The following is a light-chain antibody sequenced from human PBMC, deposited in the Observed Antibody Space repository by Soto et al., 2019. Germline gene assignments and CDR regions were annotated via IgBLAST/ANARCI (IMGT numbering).Light chain of an antibody. Sequence: DIQMTQSPSSLSAFVGDRVTISCRASPGISNSVAWYQQKPGKVPKVLIYDASTLQSGVPSRFSGSGSGPDFTLTISSLQPEDVAIYYCQKYNSGLETFGPGTKVDIK. CDR2: DAS. V-gene: IGKV1-27*01. CDR1: PGISNS. J-gene: IGKJ3*01. CDR3: QKYNSGLET.